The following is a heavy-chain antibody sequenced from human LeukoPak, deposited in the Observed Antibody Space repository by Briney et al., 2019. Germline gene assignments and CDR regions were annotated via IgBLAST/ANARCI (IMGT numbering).Heavy chain of an antibody. J-gene: IGHJ4*02. CDR2: IHYSGFM. Sequence: PSQTLSLTCTVSGGSISGGDYFWSWVRQHPGKGLEGIGCIHYSGFMYYNPSLGSRVTISVDTSKTQFSLILSTVTAAATAVYYCARGGDNTKLDYWGQGTLVTVS. CDR3: ARGGDNTKLDY. D-gene: IGHD3-10*01. V-gene: IGHV4-31*03. CDR1: GGSISGGDYF.